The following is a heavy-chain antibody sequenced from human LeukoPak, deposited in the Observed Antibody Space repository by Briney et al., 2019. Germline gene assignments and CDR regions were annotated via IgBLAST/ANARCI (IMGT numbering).Heavy chain of an antibody. D-gene: IGHD6-19*01. CDR2: INHSGST. V-gene: IGHV4-34*01. J-gene: IGHJ3*02. CDR1: GGSFSGNY. CDR3: ARAFQYSSAWYGYAFDI. Sequence: PSETLSLTCAVYGGSFSGNYWSWIRQPPGKGLEWIGEINHSGSTNYNPSLKSRVTISVDTSKNQFSLKLSSVTAADTAVYYCARAFQYSSAWYGYAFDIWGQGTMVTVSS.